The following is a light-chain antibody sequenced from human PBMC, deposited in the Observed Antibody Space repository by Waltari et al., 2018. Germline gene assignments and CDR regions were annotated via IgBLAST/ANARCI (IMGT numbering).Light chain of an antibody. CDR1: HENRNY. CDR2: DTS. CDR3: QQYGT. J-gene: IGKJ2*01. Sequence: DIQMTQSPSSLSASVGDRVPITCQASHENRNYLNWYKQKPGKAPKLLIYDTSNLETGVPSRFSGSGSGTDFTFTITSLQPEDFATYYCQQYGTFGQGTKVETK. V-gene: IGKV1-33*01.